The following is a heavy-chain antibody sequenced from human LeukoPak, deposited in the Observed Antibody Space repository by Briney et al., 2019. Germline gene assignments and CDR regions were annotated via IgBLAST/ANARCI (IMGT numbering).Heavy chain of an antibody. V-gene: IGHV4-34*01. CDR3: ARGGFHIVVVTAIRLGFDP. J-gene: IGHJ5*02. CDR2: INHSGST. Sequence: SETLSLTCAVYGGSFSGYYWSSIRQPPGKGLEWIGEINHSGSTNYNPSLKSRVTISVDTSKNQFSLKLSSVTAADTAVYYCARGGFHIVVVTAIRLGFDPWGQGTLVTVSS. CDR1: GGSFSGYY. D-gene: IGHD2-21*02.